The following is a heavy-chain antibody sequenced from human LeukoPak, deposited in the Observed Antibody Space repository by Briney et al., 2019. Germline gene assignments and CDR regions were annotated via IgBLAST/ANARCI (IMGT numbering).Heavy chain of an antibody. Sequence: PGGSLRPSCSASGFTFSSYAMHWVRQAPGKGLEYVSAISSNGGSTYYADSVKGRFTISRDNSKNTLYLQMSSLRAEDTAVYYCVKMVEMATIRPSFDYWGQGTLVTVSS. CDR1: GFTFSSYA. D-gene: IGHD5-24*01. V-gene: IGHV3-64D*06. J-gene: IGHJ4*02. CDR2: ISSNGGST. CDR3: VKMVEMATIRPSFDY.